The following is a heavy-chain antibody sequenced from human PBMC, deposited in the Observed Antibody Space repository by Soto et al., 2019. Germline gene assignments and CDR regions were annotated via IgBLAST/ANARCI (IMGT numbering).Heavy chain of an antibody. J-gene: IGHJ6*02. CDR2: VWYDGRNK. D-gene: IGHD5-12*01. Sequence: QVQLVESGGGVVQPGRSLRLSCAASGFTFSTYGMHWVRQAPGKGLEWVALVWYDGRNKDYADSVKGRFTISRDNSKNTLYMQMNSLRDEDTAVYYCVRAAGYSGNDYVYYYGVDVWGQGTTVTVSS. V-gene: IGHV3-33*01. CDR1: GFTFSTYG. CDR3: VRAAGYSGNDYVYYYGVDV.